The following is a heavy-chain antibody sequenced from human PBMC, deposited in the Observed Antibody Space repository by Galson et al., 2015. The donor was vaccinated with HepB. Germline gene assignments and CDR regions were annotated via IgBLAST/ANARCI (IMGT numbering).Heavy chain of an antibody. Sequence: SETLSLTCTVSGGSISSSSYYWGWIRQPPGKGLEWIGSIYYSGSTYYNPSLKSRVTISVDTSKNQFSLKLSSVTAADTAVYYCAITAAGAGERRYYFDYWGQGTLVTVSS. CDR2: IYYSGST. CDR3: AITAAGAGERRYYFDY. D-gene: IGHD1-14*01. V-gene: IGHV4-39*01. CDR1: GGSISSSSYY. J-gene: IGHJ4*02.